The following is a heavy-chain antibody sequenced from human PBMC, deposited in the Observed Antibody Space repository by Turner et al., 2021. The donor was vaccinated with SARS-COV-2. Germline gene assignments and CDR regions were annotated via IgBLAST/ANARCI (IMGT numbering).Heavy chain of an antibody. CDR2: ISHSGTT. CDR1: GGSSSGYY. CDR3: ARDIADRRRAFDY. Sequence: QVRLQQWGAGLFKPSETLSLTCAVHGGSSSGYYWSWIRQPPGKGLEWIGEISHSGTTNYNPSLKNRVTKSKDTSKNQFSLKLSSVTAADTGVYYCARDIADRRRAFDYWGQGTQVTVSS. D-gene: IGHD6-6*01. V-gene: IGHV4-34*01. J-gene: IGHJ4*02.